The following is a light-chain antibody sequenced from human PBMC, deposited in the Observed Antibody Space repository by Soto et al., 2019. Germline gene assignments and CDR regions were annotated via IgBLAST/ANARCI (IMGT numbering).Light chain of an antibody. V-gene: IGKV1-12*01. CDR1: QGISSW. CDR3: QQSYSTPIS. CDR2: AAS. Sequence: DIQMTQSPSSVSASVGDRVTITCQASQGISSWLAWYQQKPGKAPKLLIYAASNLQSGVPSRFSGSGSGTDFTLTISILQPEDFTTYYCQQSYSTPISFGQGTRLEIK. J-gene: IGKJ5*01.